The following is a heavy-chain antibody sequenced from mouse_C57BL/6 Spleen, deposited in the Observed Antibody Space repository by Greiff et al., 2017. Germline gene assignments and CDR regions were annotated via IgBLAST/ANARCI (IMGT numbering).Heavy chain of an antibody. J-gene: IGHJ4*01. D-gene: IGHD2-3*01. Sequence: VQLQQSGPELVKPGYSVQISCKASGYSFTGYFMNWVMQSHGKNLEWIGRINPYNGDTFSNQKFKGKATLSVDKSSSPALMELRSLTSEDSAVYYCAREDGNAMDYWGQGTSFTVSS. CDR3: AREDGNAMDY. V-gene: IGHV1-20*01. CDR1: GYSFTGYF. CDR2: INPYNGDT.